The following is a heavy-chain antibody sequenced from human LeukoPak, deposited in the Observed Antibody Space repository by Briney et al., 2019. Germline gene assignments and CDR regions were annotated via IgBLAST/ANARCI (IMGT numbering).Heavy chain of an antibody. CDR3: ARVLSVRMGSSPALIPYYFDY. CDR1: GYSISSSNW. Sequence: SDTLSLTCAVSGYSISSSNWWGWIRQPPGKGLEWIGYIYYSGSTYYNPSLKSRVTISVDTSKNQFSLKLSSVTAADTAVYYCARVLSVRMGSSPALIPYYFDYWGQGTLVTVSS. V-gene: IGHV4-28*03. J-gene: IGHJ4*02. CDR2: IYYSGST. D-gene: IGHD2-2*01.